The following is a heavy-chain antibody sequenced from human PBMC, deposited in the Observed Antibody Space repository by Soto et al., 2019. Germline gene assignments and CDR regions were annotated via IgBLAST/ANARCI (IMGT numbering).Heavy chain of an antibody. D-gene: IGHD2-15*01. CDR1: GGTFSSYA. CDR3: TKWDGYADV. J-gene: IGHJ6*02. Sequence: SVKVSCKASGGTFSSYAISWVRQAPGQGLEWMGGIIPIFGTANYAQKFQGRVTITADKSTSTAYMELNSLRDEDTAIYYCTKWDGYADVWGQGTTVTVSS. CDR2: IIPIFGTA. V-gene: IGHV1-69*06.